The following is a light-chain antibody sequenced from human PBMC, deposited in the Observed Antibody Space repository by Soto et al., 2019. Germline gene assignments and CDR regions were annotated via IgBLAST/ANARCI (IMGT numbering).Light chain of an antibody. Sequence: SYELTQPPSVSVAPGQTARITCGGNNIGSKRVRWYQHKPGQAPVVVVYDDGDRPSGIPERFSGSTSGNTATLTISRVEAGDEADYYCQVWDSSSDHVVFGGGTKVTVL. CDR2: DDG. CDR1: NIGSKR. J-gene: IGLJ2*01. V-gene: IGLV3-21*02. CDR3: QVWDSSSDHVV.